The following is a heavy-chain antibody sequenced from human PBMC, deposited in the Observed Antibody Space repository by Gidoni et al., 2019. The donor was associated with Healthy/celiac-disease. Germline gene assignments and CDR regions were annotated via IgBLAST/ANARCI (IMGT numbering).Heavy chain of an antibody. CDR1: GFTFSSYG. D-gene: IGHD2-21*02. CDR2: ISYDGSNK. Sequence: QVQLVESGGGVVQPGRSLRLSCAASGFTFSSYGMHWVRQAPGKGLEWVAVISYDGSNKYNADSVKGRFTISRDNSKNTLYLQMNSLRAEDTAVYYCAKDRSYCGGDCSLDAFDIWGQGTMVTVSS. CDR3: AKDRSYCGGDCSLDAFDI. V-gene: IGHV3-30*18. J-gene: IGHJ3*02.